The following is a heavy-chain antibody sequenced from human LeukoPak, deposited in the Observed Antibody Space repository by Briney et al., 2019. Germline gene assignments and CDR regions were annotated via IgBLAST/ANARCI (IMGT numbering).Heavy chain of an antibody. CDR1: GGSISSYY. Sequence: SETLSLTCTVSGGSISSYYWSWIQQPPGKGLEWIGYIYHSGSTYYNPSLKSRVTISVDRSKNQFSLKLSSVTAADTAVYYCARALYYYDSSGYYFDYWGQGTLVTVSS. CDR2: IYHSGST. CDR3: ARALYYYDSSGYYFDY. V-gene: IGHV4-59*12. J-gene: IGHJ4*02. D-gene: IGHD3-22*01.